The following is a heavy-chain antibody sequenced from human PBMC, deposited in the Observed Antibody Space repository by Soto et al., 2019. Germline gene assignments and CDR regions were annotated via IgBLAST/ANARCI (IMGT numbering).Heavy chain of an antibody. V-gene: IGHV3-23*01. J-gene: IGHJ4*02. CDR2: ITGSGGDT. CDR3: AKGSATSRPYYFDY. D-gene: IGHD1-26*01. Sequence: GGFLRLSCAASGFTFSSYAMSWVRQAPGKGLEWVSAITGSGGDTYHADSVKGRFTISRDNSKNALYMQVNSLRAEDTAVYFCAKGSATSRPYYFDYWGQGTLVTVSS. CDR1: GFTFSSYA.